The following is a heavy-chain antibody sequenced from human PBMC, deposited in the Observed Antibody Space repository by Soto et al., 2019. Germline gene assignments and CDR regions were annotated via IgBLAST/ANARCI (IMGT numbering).Heavy chain of an antibody. V-gene: IGHV4-39*01. D-gene: IGHD3-3*01. J-gene: IGHJ3*02. Sequence: PSETLSLTCTVSGGSISSSSYYWGWIRQPPGKGLEWIGSIYYSGSTYYNPSLKSRVTISVDTSKNQFSLKLSSVTAADTAVYYCARGSVRFLGRGPNDAFDIWGQGTMVTVSS. CDR3: ARGSVRFLGRGPNDAFDI. CDR1: GGSISSSSYY. CDR2: IYYSGST.